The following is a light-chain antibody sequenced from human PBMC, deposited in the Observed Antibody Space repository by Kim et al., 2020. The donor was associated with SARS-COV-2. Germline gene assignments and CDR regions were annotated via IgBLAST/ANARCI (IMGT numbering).Light chain of an antibody. V-gene: IGKV1D-13*01. CDR2: DAS. CDR1: QSIRGD. Sequence: VSVGERATITCRASQSIRGDLDWYQQKTGKAPKLLIYDASSMESGVPSRFSGSGSGTEFTLTIRSLKPEDFAHYYCQQINNYPLTFGGGTKMDIK. CDR3: QQINNYPLT. J-gene: IGKJ4*02.